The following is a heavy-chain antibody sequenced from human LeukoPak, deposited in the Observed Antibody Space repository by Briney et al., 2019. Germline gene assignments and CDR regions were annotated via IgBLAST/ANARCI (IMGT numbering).Heavy chain of an antibody. CDR1: GASISSSDRY. J-gene: IGHJ6*03. CDR3: ARHQEGMVRGVLYYMDV. CDR2: IYYSGIT. Sequence: SETLSLTCTVSGASISSSDRYWGWIRQPPGKGLEWIGSIYYSGITYHNPSLKSRVTISVDTSNNQFSLKMSSVTAADTAVYFCARHQEGMVRGVLYYMDVWGKGTTVIISS. D-gene: IGHD3-10*01. V-gene: IGHV4-39*01.